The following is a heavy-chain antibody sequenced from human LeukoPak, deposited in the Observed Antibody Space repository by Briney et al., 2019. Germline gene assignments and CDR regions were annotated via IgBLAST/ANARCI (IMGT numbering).Heavy chain of an antibody. J-gene: IGHJ4*02. CDR1: GGSINSYY. Sequence: SETLSLTCTVSGGSINSYYWSWIRQPAGKGLEWIGRIYSSGSTNYNPSLKSRASMSVDTSKNQFSLKLTSVTAADTAVYYCARGGKATVVTMWGQGILVTVPS. CDR3: ARGGKATVVTM. V-gene: IGHV4-4*07. CDR2: IYSSGST. D-gene: IGHD4-23*01.